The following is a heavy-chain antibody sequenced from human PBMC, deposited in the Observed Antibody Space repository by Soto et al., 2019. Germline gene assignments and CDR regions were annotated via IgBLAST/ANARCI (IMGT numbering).Heavy chain of an antibody. CDR2: TSYDGSNK. CDR1: GFTFSSYG. V-gene: IGHV3-30*18. J-gene: IGHJ3*02. Sequence: PGGCLRLSCAPSGFTFSSYGLHWVRQAPGKGLEWVAVTSYDGSNKYYADSVKGRFTISRDNSKNTLYLQMNSLRAEDTAVYYCAKDLTPAILTYAFDIWGQGTMVTVSS. D-gene: IGHD2-15*01. CDR3: AKDLTPAILTYAFDI.